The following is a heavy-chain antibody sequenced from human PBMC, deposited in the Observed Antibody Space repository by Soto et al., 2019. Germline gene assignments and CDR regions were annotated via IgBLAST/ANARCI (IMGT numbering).Heavy chain of an antibody. D-gene: IGHD3-22*01. J-gene: IGHJ6*02. CDR1: GFTYTDFA. CDR3: ARRAWDSYYAIDV. CDR2: ISYDGCDN. Sequence: PGESLKISFAAPGFTYTDFALHWVRQAPGKGLEWVAIISYDGCDNYYADSVKGRFAISRDNPKNTLYLEMNSLRPEDTAVYFCARRAWDSYYAIDVWGQGTSVTVSS. V-gene: IGHV3-30*09.